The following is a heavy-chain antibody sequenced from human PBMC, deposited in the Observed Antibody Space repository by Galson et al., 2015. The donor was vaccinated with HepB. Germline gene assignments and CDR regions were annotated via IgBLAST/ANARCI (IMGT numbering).Heavy chain of an antibody. CDR1: GFTFSSYG. V-gene: IGHV3-33*01. D-gene: IGHD1-26*01. CDR3: AREAAPYSGSYLGDY. J-gene: IGHJ4*02. CDR2: IWFDGTNK. Sequence: SLRLSCAASGFTFSSYGMHWVRQAPGKGLEWVAVIWFDGTNKYYADSVKGRFTVSRDNSKTTLYLQMNSLRAEDTAVYYCAREAAPYSGSYLGDYWGQGTLVTVSS.